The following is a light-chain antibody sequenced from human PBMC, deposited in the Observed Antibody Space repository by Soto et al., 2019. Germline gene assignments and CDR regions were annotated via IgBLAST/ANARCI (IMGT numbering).Light chain of an antibody. J-gene: IGKJ4*01. CDR2: DAS. CDR1: QSISSW. CDR3: QQYNRLT. V-gene: IGKV1-5*01. Sequence: DIQMTQSPSTLSASVGDRVTITCRASQSISSWLAWYQQKPGKAPKLLIYDASSLESGVPSRFSGSGSGTEFTRTISSLQPDDFATYYCQQYNRLTFGGWTKVEIK.